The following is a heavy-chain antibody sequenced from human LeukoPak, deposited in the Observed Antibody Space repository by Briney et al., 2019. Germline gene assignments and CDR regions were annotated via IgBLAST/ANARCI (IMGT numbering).Heavy chain of an antibody. Sequence: SETLSLTCTVSGASITRYYWSWIRQPAGKGLEWIGHIYITGGTNFNPSLKSRVSMSLDKSRNQFSLKLTSVTAADTAVYYCARDRGQRSDWYPSFDPWGQGILVTVSS. V-gene: IGHV4-4*07. D-gene: IGHD6-19*01. CDR1: GASITRYY. CDR2: IYITGGT. J-gene: IGHJ5*02. CDR3: ARDRGQRSDWYPSFDP.